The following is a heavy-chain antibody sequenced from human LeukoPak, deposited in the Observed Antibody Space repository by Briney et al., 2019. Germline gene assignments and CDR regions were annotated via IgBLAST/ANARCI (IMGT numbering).Heavy chain of an antibody. Sequence: SETLSLTCTVSGGSISSYYWSWIRQPAGKGLEWIGRIYTSGSTNYNPSLKSRVTTSVDTSKNQFSLKLTSVTAADTAVYYCARVSGTVTNFDCWGQGTLVTVSS. CDR3: ARVSGTVTNFDC. J-gene: IGHJ4*02. V-gene: IGHV4-4*07. CDR1: GGSISSYY. D-gene: IGHD4-17*01. CDR2: IYTSGST.